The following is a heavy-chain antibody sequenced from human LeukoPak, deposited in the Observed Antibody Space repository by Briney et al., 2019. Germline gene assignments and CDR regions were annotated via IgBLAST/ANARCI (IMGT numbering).Heavy chain of an antibody. CDR1: GFTFSSYG. J-gene: IGHJ4*02. V-gene: IGHV3-23*01. CDR2: ISGSGGST. D-gene: IGHD3-22*01. Sequence: PGGSLRLSCAASGFTFSSYGMSWVRQAPGKGLEWVSAISGSGGSTYYADSVKGRFTISRDNSKNTLYLQMNSLRAEDTAVYYCAVYYYDSSGYPYFDYWGQGTLVTVSS. CDR3: AVYYYDSSGYPYFDY.